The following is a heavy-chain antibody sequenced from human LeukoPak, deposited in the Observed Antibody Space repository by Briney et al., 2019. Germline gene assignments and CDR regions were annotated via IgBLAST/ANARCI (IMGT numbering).Heavy chain of an antibody. CDR1: GFTFSSYS. D-gene: IGHD1-1*01. Sequence: GGSLRLSCAASGFTFSSYSMNWVRQAPGKGLEWVSSISSSSSYIYYADSVKGRFTISRDNARNSLFLQMFSLKAEDTAVYYCARGPTHLYYGMDVWGPGTTVTVSS. CDR3: ARGPTHLYYGMDV. CDR2: ISSSSSYI. J-gene: IGHJ6*02. V-gene: IGHV3-21*01.